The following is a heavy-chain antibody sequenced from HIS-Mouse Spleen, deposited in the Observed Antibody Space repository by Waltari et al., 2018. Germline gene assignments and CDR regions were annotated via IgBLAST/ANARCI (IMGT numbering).Heavy chain of an antibody. J-gene: IGHJ4*02. Sequence: QVQLVQSGAEVKKPGASVTVSCKASGYTFTGYYIHWVRRAPGQGLEWMGWINPNSGGTNYAQKFQGRVTMTRDTSISTAYMELSRLRSDDTAVYYCARDRYHRVATIDYWGQGTLVTVSS. CDR1: GYTFTGYY. CDR3: ARDRYHRVATIDY. CDR2: INPNSGGT. V-gene: IGHV1-2*02. D-gene: IGHD5-12*01.